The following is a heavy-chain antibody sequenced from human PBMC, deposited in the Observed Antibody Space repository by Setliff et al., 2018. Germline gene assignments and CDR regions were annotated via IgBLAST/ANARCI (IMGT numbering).Heavy chain of an antibody. CDR1: GGSFSGYY. V-gene: IGHV4-34*01. CDR3: ARRGDINGYYYHEDAFDI. J-gene: IGHJ3*02. Sequence: SETLSLTCAVYGGSFSGYYWSWMRQPPGKGLEWIGEINHSGSTNYNPSLKSRVTTSVDTSENQFSLNLTSVTAADTAVYYCARRGDINGYYYHEDAFDIWGQGTMVTVSS. D-gene: IGHD3-22*01. CDR2: INHSGST.